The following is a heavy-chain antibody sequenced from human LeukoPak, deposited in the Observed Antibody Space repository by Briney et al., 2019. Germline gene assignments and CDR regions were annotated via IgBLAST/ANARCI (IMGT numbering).Heavy chain of an antibody. D-gene: IGHD3-9*01. Sequence: PSETLSLTCTVSGGSISSSSYYWGWIRQPPGKGLEWIGSIYYSGSTYYNPSLKSRVTISVDTSKNQFSLKLSSVTAADTAVCYCARANPNYDILTGYSQNWFDPWGQGTLVTVSS. CDR2: IYYSGST. J-gene: IGHJ5*02. CDR1: GGSISSSSYY. CDR3: ARANPNYDILTGYSQNWFDP. V-gene: IGHV4-39*07.